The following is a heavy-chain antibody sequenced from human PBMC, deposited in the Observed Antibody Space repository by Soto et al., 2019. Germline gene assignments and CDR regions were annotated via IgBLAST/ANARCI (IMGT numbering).Heavy chain of an antibody. CDR3: TRLEVTGIDY. CDR2: IRSKANSYAT. CDR1: GVTFSGSG. V-gene: IGHV3-73*01. J-gene: IGHJ4*02. Sequence: GSLRLSCAASGVTFSGSGIHWVLQASGKGLEWVGRIRSKANSYATAYAASVKGRFTISRDDSKNTAYLQMNSLKTEDTAVYYCTRLEVTGIDYWGQGTLVTVS.